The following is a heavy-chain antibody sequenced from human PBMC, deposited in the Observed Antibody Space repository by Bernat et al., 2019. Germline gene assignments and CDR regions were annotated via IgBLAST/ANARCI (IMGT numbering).Heavy chain of an antibody. CDR2: ISSSSSYI. CDR1: GFTFSSYS. V-gene: IGHV3-21*01. CDR3: ARECMTLYWYFDL. D-gene: IGHD2-21*02. Sequence: EVQLVESGGGLVKPGGSLRLSCAASGFTFSSYSMNWVRQAPGKGLEWVSSISSSSSYIYYADSVKGRFTISRDNAKNSLYLQMNSLRAEDTAVYYCARECMTLYWYFDLWGRGTLVTVSS. J-gene: IGHJ2*01.